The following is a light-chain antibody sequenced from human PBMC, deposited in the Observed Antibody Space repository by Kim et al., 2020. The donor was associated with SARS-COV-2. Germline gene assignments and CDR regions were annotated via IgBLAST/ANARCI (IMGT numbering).Light chain of an antibody. V-gene: IGKV1-39*01. CDR3: QQSYSTPPRYT. J-gene: IGKJ2*01. CDR2: AAS. Sequence: SVGDRVTITCRASQSISNYLNWYQQKPGKAPKVLIYAASSLQSGVPSRFSGSGSGTDFTLTISSLQPEDFGTYYCQQSYSTPPRYTFGQGTKLEI. CDR1: QSISNY.